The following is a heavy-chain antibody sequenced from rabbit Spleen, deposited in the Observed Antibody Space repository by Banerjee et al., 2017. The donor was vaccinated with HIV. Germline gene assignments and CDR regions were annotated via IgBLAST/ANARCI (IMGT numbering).Heavy chain of an antibody. V-gene: IGHV1S40*01. CDR1: GFSFNSGYD. Sequence: QSLEESGGGLVKPGASLTLTCKASGFSFNSGYDMCWVRQAPGKGLEWIGYIDPVFGSAYYASWVNGRFSISRENTQNTVSLQLNSLTAADTATYFCARDTGSSFSSYGMDLWGSGTLVTVS. CDR2: IDPVFGSA. D-gene: IGHD8-1*01. J-gene: IGHJ6*01. CDR3: ARDTGSSFSSYGMDL.